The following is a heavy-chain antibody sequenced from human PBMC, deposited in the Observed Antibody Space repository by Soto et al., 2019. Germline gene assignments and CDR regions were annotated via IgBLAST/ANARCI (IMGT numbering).Heavy chain of an antibody. CDR3: ARMGSGYYNYYYGMDV. CDR1: GGSFSGYY. V-gene: IGHV4-34*01. Sequence: SETLSLTCAVYGGSFSGYYWSWIRQPPGKGLEWIGEINHSGSTNYNPSLKSRVTISVDTSKNQFSLKLSSVTAADTAVYYCARMGSGYYNYYYGMDVWGQGTTVTVPS. CDR2: INHSGST. D-gene: IGHD3-3*01. J-gene: IGHJ6*02.